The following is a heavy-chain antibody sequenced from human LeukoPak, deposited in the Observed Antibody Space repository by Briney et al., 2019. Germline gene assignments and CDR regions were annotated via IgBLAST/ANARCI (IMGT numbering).Heavy chain of an antibody. V-gene: IGHV1-46*01. D-gene: IGHD1-26*01. J-gene: IGHJ4*02. CDR1: GYTFTSYY. CDR2: INPSGGST. CDR3: AREGSGDGSNDY. Sequence: ASVKVSCKASGYTFTSYYMHWVRQAPGQGLEWMGIINPSGGSTSYAQKFQGRVTITADKSTSTAYMELSSLRSEDTAVYYCAREGSGDGSNDYWGQGTLVTVSS.